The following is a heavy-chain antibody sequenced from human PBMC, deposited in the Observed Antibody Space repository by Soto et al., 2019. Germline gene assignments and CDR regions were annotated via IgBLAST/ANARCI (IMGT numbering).Heavy chain of an antibody. V-gene: IGHV4-30-4*01. Sequence: QVQLQESGPGLVKPSQTLSLTCTVSGGSISSDDYYWSWIRQPPGKGLEWIGHIYYSGSTYYNPSLKSRVTISVDTSKNQFSLKLSSVTAADTAVYYCARAHCSGGSCYSYFDYWGQGTLVTVSS. CDR1: GGSISSDDYY. CDR3: ARAHCSGGSCYSYFDY. J-gene: IGHJ4*02. CDR2: IYYSGST. D-gene: IGHD2-15*01.